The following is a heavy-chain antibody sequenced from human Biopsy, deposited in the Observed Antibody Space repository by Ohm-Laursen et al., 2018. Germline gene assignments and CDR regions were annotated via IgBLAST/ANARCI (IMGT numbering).Heavy chain of an antibody. Sequence: GSLRLSCSASGFTFRSYAMSWVRQAPGKGLEWVSGIGGSGGSTYYADSVRGRFTISRDNSESTLYLQMNSLRADDTAVYHCAKAPCTQFGSRACHDPFDKWGQGTTVTVSS. CDR3: AKAPCTQFGSRACHDPFDK. V-gene: IGHV3-23*01. CDR1: GFTFRSYA. D-gene: IGHD3-10*01. CDR2: IGGSGGST. J-gene: IGHJ3*02.